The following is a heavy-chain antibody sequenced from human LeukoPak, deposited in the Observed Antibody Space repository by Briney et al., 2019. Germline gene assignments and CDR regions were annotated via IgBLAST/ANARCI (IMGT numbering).Heavy chain of an antibody. Sequence: GGSRRLSCAASGFTFSSYWMSWVRQAPGKGLEWVSSISSSSSYIYYADSVKGRFTISRDNAKNSLYLQMNSLRAEDTAVYYCARASRDSSGYTFDYWGQGTLVTVSS. CDR3: ARASRDSSGYTFDY. CDR1: GFTFSSYW. D-gene: IGHD3-22*01. V-gene: IGHV3-21*01. J-gene: IGHJ4*02. CDR2: ISSSSSYI.